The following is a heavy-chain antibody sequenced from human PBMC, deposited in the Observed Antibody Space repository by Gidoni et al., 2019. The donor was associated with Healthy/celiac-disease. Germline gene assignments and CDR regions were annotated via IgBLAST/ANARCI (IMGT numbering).Heavy chain of an antibody. Sequence: EVQLLESGGGLVQPGGSLRLSCAASGFTFSSYAMSWVRQAPGQGLEWGSAISGSGGSTYYADSVKGRFTISRDNSKNTLYLQMNSLRAEDTAVYYCAKCRVVDTAMVGADYYYGMDVWGQGTTVTVS. CDR1: GFTFSSYA. CDR3: AKCRVVDTAMVGADYYYGMDV. V-gene: IGHV3-23*01. D-gene: IGHD5-18*01. J-gene: IGHJ6*02. CDR2: ISGSGGST.